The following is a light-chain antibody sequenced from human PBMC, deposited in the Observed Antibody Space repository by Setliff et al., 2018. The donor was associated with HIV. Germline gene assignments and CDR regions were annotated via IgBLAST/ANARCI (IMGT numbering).Light chain of an antibody. CDR2: DVT. CDR3: CSYAYHSYV. J-gene: IGLJ1*01. V-gene: IGLV2-11*01. CDR1: SSDVGRYNY. Sequence: QSALAQPRSVSGSPGQSVTVSCTGTSSDVGRYNYVSWYQHHPGKAPKLIIYDVTKRPSGVPDRFSGSKSGNTASLTLSGLQAEDEAEYYCCSYAYHSYVFGTGTKV.